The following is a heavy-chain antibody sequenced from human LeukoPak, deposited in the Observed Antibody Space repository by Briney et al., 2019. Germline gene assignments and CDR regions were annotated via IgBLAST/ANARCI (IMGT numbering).Heavy chain of an antibody. D-gene: IGHD4-17*01. V-gene: IGHV1-69*04. J-gene: IGHJ6*02. CDR2: IIPILGIA. CDR3: ASNQDYGDHYYYYGMDV. Sequence: SVKVSCKASGGTFSSYAISWVRRAPGQGLEWMGRIIPILGIANYAQKFQGRVTITADKSTSTAYMELSSLRSEDTAVYYCASNQDYGDHYYYYGMDVWGQGTTVTVSS. CDR1: GGTFSSYA.